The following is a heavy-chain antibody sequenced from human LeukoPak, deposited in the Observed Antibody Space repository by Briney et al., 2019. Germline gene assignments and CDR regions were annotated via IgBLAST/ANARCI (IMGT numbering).Heavy chain of an antibody. D-gene: IGHD1-26*01. V-gene: IGHV3-23*01. Sequence: GGSLRLSCAASGFTFSSYAMSWVRQAPGKGLEWVSAISGSGGSTYYADSVKGRFTISRDNSKNTLYLQMNSLRAEDTAVYYCASGVGATDNPRFDPWGQGTLVTVSS. CDR2: ISGSGGST. J-gene: IGHJ5*02. CDR1: GFTFSSYA. CDR3: ASGVGATDNPRFDP.